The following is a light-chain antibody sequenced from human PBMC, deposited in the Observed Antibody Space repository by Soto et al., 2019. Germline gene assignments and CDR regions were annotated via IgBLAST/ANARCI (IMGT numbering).Light chain of an antibody. Sequence: EIVLTQSPGTLSLSPGERATLSCRASQSVSSSYLAWYQQKTGQAPRLLIYGESSRATGIPARLSGSGSGTDFTLTISRLEPEDFAVYYCQKYGSSPWTCGQGTKVDIK. CDR2: GES. CDR1: QSVSSSY. CDR3: QKYGSSPWT. J-gene: IGKJ1*01. V-gene: IGKV3-20*01.